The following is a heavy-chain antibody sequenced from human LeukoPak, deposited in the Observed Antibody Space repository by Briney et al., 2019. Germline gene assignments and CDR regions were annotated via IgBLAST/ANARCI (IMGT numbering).Heavy chain of an antibody. D-gene: IGHD3-22*01. CDR3: ARDLPYYYDSREAFDY. Sequence: GGSLRLSCAASGFTFSSYSMNWVRQAPGKGLEWVSYITSSSSTIYYADSVKGRLTISRDNAKNSLYLQMNSLRAEDTAVYYCARDLPYYYDSREAFDYWGQGTLVTVSS. V-gene: IGHV3-48*04. CDR1: GFTFSSYS. CDR2: ITSSSSTI. J-gene: IGHJ4*02.